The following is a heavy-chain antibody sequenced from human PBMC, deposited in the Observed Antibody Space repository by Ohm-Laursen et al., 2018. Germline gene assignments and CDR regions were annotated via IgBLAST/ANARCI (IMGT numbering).Heavy chain of an antibody. Sequence: SLRLSCTASGFTFRSYAMFWVRQAPGKGLVWVSRINSDGRSTSYADSVKGRFTISRDNAKNTLYLQMNSLRAEDTAVYYCARVVFGGYYDYWGQGTLVTVSS. CDR1: GFTFRSYA. J-gene: IGHJ4*02. CDR3: ARVVFGGYYDY. V-gene: IGHV3-74*01. CDR2: INSDGRST. D-gene: IGHD2-15*01.